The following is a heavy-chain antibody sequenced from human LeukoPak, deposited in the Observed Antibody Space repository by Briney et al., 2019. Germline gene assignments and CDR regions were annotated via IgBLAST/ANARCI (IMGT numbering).Heavy chain of an antibody. CDR2: IWNDGGHE. CDR3: ARDLSTGGASDY. D-gene: IGHD3-16*01. V-gene: IGHV3-33*01. J-gene: IGHJ4*02. CDR1: GFTFSSYG. Sequence: GGSLRLSCAASGFTFSSYGMHWVRQAPGKGLEWVAVIWNDGGHEYYADSEKGRFTISRDNSRNTVYLQMNSLRAEDTAVYYCARDLSTGGASDYWGQGTLVTVSS.